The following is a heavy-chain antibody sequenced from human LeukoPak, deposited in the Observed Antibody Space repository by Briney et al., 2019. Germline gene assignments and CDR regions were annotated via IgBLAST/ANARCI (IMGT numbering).Heavy chain of an antibody. D-gene: IGHD1-26*01. V-gene: IGHV1-18*01. Sequence: GASVKVSCKTSGYTFTSYFMFWVRQAPGQGLEWMGWISAYNGNTNYAQKLQGRVTMTTDTSTSTAYMELRSLRSDDTAVYYCARVVGATDYYYYYMDVWGKGTTVTVSS. CDR3: ARVVGATDYYYYYMDV. CDR2: ISAYNGNT. J-gene: IGHJ6*03. CDR1: GYTFTSYF.